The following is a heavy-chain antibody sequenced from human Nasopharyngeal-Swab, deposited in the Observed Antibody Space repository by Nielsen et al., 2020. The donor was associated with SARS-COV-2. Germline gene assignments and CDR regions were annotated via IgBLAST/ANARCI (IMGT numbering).Heavy chain of an antibody. V-gene: IGHV4-59*13. CDR1: GGSISSYY. D-gene: IGHD6-25*01. CDR2: IYYSGNT. J-gene: IGHJ4*02. CDR3: ASTGRPGYSSAEALDY. Sequence: ETLSLTCTVSGGSISSYYCSWIRQPPRKGLEWIGYIYYSGNTNYNPSLKSRVTISVDTSKNQFSLKLSSVTAADTAVCYCASTGRPGYSSAEALDYWGQGTLVTVSS.